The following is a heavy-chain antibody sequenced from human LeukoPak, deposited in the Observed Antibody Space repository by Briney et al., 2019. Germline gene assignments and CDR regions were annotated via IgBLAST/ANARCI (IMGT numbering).Heavy chain of an antibody. D-gene: IGHD2-2*01. CDR3: ARDGVVVVPAAMWYYGMDV. CDR1: GGSISSYY. Sequence: NASETLSLTCTVSGGSISSYYWSWIRQPAGKGLEWIGRIYTSGSTNYNPSLKSRVTISVDTSKNQFSLKLSSVTAADTAVYYCARDGVVVVPAAMWYYGMDVWGQGTTVTVSS. J-gene: IGHJ6*02. CDR2: IYTSGST. V-gene: IGHV4-4*07.